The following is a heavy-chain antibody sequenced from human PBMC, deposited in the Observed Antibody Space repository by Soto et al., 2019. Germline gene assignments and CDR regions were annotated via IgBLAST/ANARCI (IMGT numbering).Heavy chain of an antibody. Sequence: PSETLSLTCTVSGVSFSSYYWSWIRQPPGKGLEWIGYIYYSGSTNYNPSLKSRVTISVDTSKDQFSLKLSSVTAADTAVYYCARAEALYSHFDYWGQGTLVTVSS. CDR1: GVSFSSYY. CDR3: ARAEALYSHFDY. J-gene: IGHJ4*02. CDR2: IYYSGST. D-gene: IGHD5-12*01. V-gene: IGHV4-59*01.